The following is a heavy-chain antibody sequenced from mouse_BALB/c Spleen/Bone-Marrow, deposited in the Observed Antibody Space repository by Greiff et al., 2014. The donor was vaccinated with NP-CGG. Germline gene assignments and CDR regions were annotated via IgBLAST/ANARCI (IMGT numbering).Heavy chain of an antibody. J-gene: IGHJ4*01. CDR1: GYAFSTYW. V-gene: IGHV1-80*01. Sequence: QVQLQQSWAELVRPESSVKISCKASGYAFSTYWMIWVKQRPGQGLEWIGQIYPGDGDTNYNGKFKGKATLTADKSSSTAYMQLSSLTSEDSAVYLCARGARSAMDYWGQGTSVTVSS. CDR3: ARGARSAMDY. CDR2: IYPGDGDT.